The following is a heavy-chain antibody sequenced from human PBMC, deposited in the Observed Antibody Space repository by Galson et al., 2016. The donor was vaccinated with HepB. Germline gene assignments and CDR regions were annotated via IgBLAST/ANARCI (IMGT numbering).Heavy chain of an antibody. CDR3: AKWRGGVWTNYYIDY. CDR2: IHNSADVT. V-gene: IGHV3-23*01. J-gene: IGHJ4*02. Sequence: SLRLSCAAAGFTFSNYAMSWVLQAPGKGLEWVSIIHNSADVTYYANSVKGRFTISRDNSKNTLYLQMNSLRAEDTAVYYCAKWRGGVWTNYYIDYWGQGTLVTVSS. CDR1: GFTFSNYA. D-gene: IGHD3/OR15-3a*01.